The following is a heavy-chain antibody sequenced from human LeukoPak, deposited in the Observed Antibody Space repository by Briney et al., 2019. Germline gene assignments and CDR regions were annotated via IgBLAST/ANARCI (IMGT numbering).Heavy chain of an antibody. V-gene: IGHV1-69*04. D-gene: IGHD3-10*01. Sequence: ASVKVSCKTSGYTFTDYNMHWVRQAPGQGLEWMGRIIPILGIANYAQKFQGRVTITADKSTSTAYMELSSLRSEDTAVYYCARESPDRFGELFTYYYGMDVWGQGTTVTVSS. J-gene: IGHJ6*02. CDR2: IIPILGIA. CDR3: ARESPDRFGELFTYYYGMDV. CDR1: GYTFTDYN.